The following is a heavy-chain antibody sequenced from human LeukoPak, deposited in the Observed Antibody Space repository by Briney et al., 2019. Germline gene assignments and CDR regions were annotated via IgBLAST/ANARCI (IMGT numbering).Heavy chain of an antibody. D-gene: IGHD6-13*01. J-gene: IGHJ4*02. V-gene: IGHV3-74*01. CDR1: GFTFSSYW. CDR2: INSDGSST. Sequence: GGSLRLTCAASGFTFSSYWMHWVRQAPGKGLVWVSRINSDGSSTTYADSVKGRFTISRDNAKNTLYLQMKSLRAEDTAVYYCARDPFRSWYGVGYFDYWGQGTLVTVSS. CDR3: ARDPFRSWYGVGYFDY.